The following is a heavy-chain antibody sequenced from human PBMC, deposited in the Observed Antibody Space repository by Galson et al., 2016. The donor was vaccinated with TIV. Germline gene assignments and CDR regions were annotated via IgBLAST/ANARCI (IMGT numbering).Heavy chain of an antibody. CDR2: IYYSGST. V-gene: IGHV4-59*01. CDR3: ARVSVGAFDI. CDR1: GGSIGTYY. Sequence: SETLSLTCTVSGGSIGTYYWNWIRQSPTKGLEWIAYIYYSGSTNYNPSLKSRVAISVDTSKNQFSLKLSPVTAADTAVYYCARVSVGAFDIWGQGTMVTVSS. J-gene: IGHJ3*02.